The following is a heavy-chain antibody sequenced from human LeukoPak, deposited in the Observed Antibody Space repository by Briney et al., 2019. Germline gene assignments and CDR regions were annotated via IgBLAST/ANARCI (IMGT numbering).Heavy chain of an antibody. D-gene: IGHD6-13*01. CDR3: ARVSTAASLAIDY. J-gene: IGHJ4*02. CDR2: ISSGSSYI. CDR1: GFTFSSYS. V-gene: IGHV3-21*01. Sequence: GGSLRLSCAASGFTFSSYSMNWVRQAPGKGLEWVSSISSGSSYIYYADSVKGRFTISRDNAKNSLYLQMNSLRAEDTAVYYCARVSTAASLAIDYWGQGTLVTVST.